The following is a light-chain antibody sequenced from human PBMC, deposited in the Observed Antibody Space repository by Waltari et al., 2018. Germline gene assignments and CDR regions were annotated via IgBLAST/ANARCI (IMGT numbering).Light chain of an antibody. CDR2: ENS. Sequence: QSVLTQPPSASGTPGPNVDISCSADDSNIGRLGVRWYQQLPGTAPRLLIYENSLRPSRVPELFSGSRSGTSASLAITGLRSEDEGEYFCASWDDDIRGDVFGTGTAVTVL. J-gene: IGLJ1*01. CDR3: ASWDDDIRGDV. CDR1: DSNIGRLG. V-gene: IGLV1-47*01.